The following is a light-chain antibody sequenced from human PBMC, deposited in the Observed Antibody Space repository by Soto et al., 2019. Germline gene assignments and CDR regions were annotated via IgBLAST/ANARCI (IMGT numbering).Light chain of an antibody. Sequence: ILLTLSPCTRSLSPGERATLSWRASQSVSSSYLAWYQQKPGQAPRLLIYGASSRATGIPDRFSGSGSGTDFTLTISSLEPEDFAVYYCQQHGQWPITFGQGTRLEIK. V-gene: IGKV3-20*01. J-gene: IGKJ5*01. CDR3: QQHGQWPIT. CDR1: QSVSSSY. CDR2: GAS.